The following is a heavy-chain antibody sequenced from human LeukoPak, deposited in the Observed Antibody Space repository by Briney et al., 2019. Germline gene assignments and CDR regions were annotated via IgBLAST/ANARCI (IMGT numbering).Heavy chain of an antibody. J-gene: IGHJ4*02. D-gene: IGHD2-2*01. Sequence: SETLSLTCTVSGGSISSGGYYWSWIRQHPGKGLEWIGYIYYSGGTYYNPSLKSRVTISVDTSKNQFSLKVNSVTAADTAVYYCARAYCTSTTCWGYFDYWGQGTLVTVSS. CDR1: GGSISSGGYY. CDR3: ARAYCTSTTCWGYFDY. V-gene: IGHV4-31*03. CDR2: IYYSGGT.